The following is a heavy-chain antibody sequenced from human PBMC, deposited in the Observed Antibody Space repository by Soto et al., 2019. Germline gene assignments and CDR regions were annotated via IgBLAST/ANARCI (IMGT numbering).Heavy chain of an antibody. CDR1: GFTFSSYS. J-gene: IGHJ2*01. CDR2: ISSSSSYI. V-gene: IGHV3-21*01. Sequence: GGSLRLSCAASGFTFSSYSMNWVRQAPGKGLEWVSSISSSSSYIYYADSVKGRFTISRDNAKNSLYLQMNSLRAEDTAVYYCARACARPGYYDSSGYYWYFDLWGRGTLVTVSS. CDR3: ARACARPGYYDSSGYYWYFDL. D-gene: IGHD3-22*01.